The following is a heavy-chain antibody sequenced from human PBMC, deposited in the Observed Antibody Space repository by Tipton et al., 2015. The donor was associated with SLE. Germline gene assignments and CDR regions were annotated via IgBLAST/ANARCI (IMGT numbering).Heavy chain of an antibody. CDR1: GYNFPTYW. V-gene: IGHV5-51*01. D-gene: IGHD5-18*01. J-gene: IGHJ4*01. CDR2: IYPDDSDT. Sequence: QLVQSGVEVKKTGESLRISCKGSGYNFPTYWISWVRQMPGKGLEWVGIIYPDDSDTRYSPSFQGQVTISADKSIDTAYLQWDSLRASDTAMYYCARSRYTYGYGFDYWGQGTLVTVAS. CDR3: ARSRYTYGYGFDY.